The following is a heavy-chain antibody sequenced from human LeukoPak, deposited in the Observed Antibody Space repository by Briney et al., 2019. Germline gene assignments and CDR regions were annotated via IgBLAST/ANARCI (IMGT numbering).Heavy chain of an antibody. CDR3: ARLDSGSYWYFDV. D-gene: IGHD1-26*01. V-gene: IGHV5-51*01. Sequence: GESLKISCKGSGYRFNSYWIGWVRQMPGKGLEWIGIIYPGDSDTRYGPSFRGQVTISADKSISTAYLQWSSLKASDTAMYYCARLDSGSYWYFDVWGRGTLVTVSS. J-gene: IGHJ2*01. CDR1: GYRFNSYW. CDR2: IYPGDSDT.